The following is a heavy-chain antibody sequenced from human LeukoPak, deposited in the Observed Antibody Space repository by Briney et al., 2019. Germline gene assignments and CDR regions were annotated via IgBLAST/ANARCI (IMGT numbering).Heavy chain of an antibody. CDR3: ARGYSSGYWYFDL. CDR1: GGSISSGNYY. V-gene: IGHV4-61*02. J-gene: IGHJ2*01. CDR2: IYASGST. Sequence: SQTLSLTCTVSGGSISSGNYYWSWIRQPAGKGLEWIGRIYASGSTNHNPSLESRVTISIDTSKNQFSLKLSSVTAADTAVYYCARGYSSGYWYFDLWGRGTLVTVSS. D-gene: IGHD5-18*01.